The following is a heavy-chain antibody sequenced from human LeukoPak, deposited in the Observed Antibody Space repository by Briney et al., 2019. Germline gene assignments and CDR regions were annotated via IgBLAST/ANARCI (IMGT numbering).Heavy chain of an antibody. CDR3: ARQHYYDNSGFDY. CDR2: IYPADSDT. Sequence: HGESLKISCQGSGYSFTDYWIAWVRQAPGKGQEWRGVIYPADSDTRYNPSFQGPVTVSADKSTSAAYLHWISLQASDSGVYYCARQHYYDNSGFDYWGQGTQVTVSS. CDR1: GYSFTDYW. D-gene: IGHD3-22*01. V-gene: IGHV5-51*01. J-gene: IGHJ4*02.